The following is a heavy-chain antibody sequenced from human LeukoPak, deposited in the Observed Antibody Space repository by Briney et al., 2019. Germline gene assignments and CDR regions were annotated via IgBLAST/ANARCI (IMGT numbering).Heavy chain of an antibody. CDR3: AKYLSVKGPPYALEV. CDR1: EFTLRSYA. V-gene: IGHV3-23*01. Sequence: GGSLRLSCAASEFTLRSYAMQWVRQAPGKGLEGVSGISGSGDSTYYADSVKGRFTISRDNSKNTLYLQMNSLRVEDTAVYYCAKYLSVKGPPYALEVWGQGTTVTVSS. J-gene: IGHJ6*02. CDR2: ISGSGDST.